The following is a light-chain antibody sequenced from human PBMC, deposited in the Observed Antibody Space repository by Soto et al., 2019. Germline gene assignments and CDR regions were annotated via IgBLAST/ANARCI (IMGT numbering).Light chain of an antibody. CDR2: AAS. Sequence: DIQMTQSPSTLSGSVGDRVTIACRASQDISSSLAWYQQKPGKAPKLLIYAASSLQSGVPSRFSGNGSGTDFTLTITSLQPEDFATYYCQHIYSTPSFGPGTKVD. J-gene: IGKJ3*01. CDR1: QDISSS. V-gene: IGKV1-39*01. CDR3: QHIYSTPS.